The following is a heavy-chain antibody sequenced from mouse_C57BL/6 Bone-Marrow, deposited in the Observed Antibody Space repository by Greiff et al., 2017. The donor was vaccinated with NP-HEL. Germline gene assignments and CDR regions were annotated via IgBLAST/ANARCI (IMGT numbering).Heavy chain of an antibody. D-gene: IGHD1-1*01. CDR2: TFYSGIT. Sequence: EVQLQQSGPSLVRPSQTLSLTCTVTGFSINSDCYWIWIRQFPGNKLEYIGYTFYSGITYYNPSLESRTYITRDTSKNQFSLKLSSVTTEDTATYYCAREAYYGSFYAMDYWGQGTSVTVSS. CDR3: AREAYYGSFYAMDY. J-gene: IGHJ4*01. CDR1: GFSINSDCY. V-gene: IGHV3-3*01.